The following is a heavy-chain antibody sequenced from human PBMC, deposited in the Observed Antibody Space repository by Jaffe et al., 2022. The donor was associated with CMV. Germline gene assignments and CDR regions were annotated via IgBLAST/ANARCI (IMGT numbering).Heavy chain of an antibody. CDR2: IYYSGST. CDR3: ARHPLPIPFYYYDSSGYPDAFDI. Sequence: QVQLQESGPGLVKPSETLSLTCTVSGGSISSYYWSWIRQPPGKGLEWIGYIYYSGSTNYNPSLKSRVTISVDTSKNQFSLKLSSVTAADTAVYYCARHPLPIPFYYYDSSGYPDAFDIWGQGTMVTVSS. CDR1: GGSISSYY. D-gene: IGHD3-22*01. V-gene: IGHV4-59*08. J-gene: IGHJ3*02.